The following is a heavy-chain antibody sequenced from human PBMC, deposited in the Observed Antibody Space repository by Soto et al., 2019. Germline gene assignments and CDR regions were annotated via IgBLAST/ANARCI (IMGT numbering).Heavy chain of an antibody. V-gene: IGHV4-31*03. CDR2: IYYSGST. CDR1: GGSISSGGYY. CDR3: ARGEASGYGDYDPENWFDP. D-gene: IGHD4-17*01. Sequence: QVQLQESGPGLVKPSQTLSLTCTVSGGSISSGGYYWSWIRQHPGKGLEWIGYIYYSGSTYYNPSLQSRVTISVDTSKNQFSLKLSSVTAADTAVYYCARGEASGYGDYDPENWFDPWGQGTLVTVSS. J-gene: IGHJ5*02.